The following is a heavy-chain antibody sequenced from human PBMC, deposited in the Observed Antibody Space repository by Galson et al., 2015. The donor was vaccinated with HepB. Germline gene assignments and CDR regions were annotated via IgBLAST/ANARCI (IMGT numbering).Heavy chain of an antibody. J-gene: IGHJ4*02. CDR2: ISSSSSTI. V-gene: IGHV3-48*01. D-gene: IGHD2-21*02. CDR1: GFTFSSYS. Sequence: SLRLSCAASGFTFSSYSMNWVRQAPGKGLEWVSYISSSSSTIYYADSVKGRFTISRDNAKNSLYLQMNSLRAEDTAVYYCATTGAYCGGDCYSGYFDYWGQGTLVTVSS. CDR3: ATTGAYCGGDCYSGYFDY.